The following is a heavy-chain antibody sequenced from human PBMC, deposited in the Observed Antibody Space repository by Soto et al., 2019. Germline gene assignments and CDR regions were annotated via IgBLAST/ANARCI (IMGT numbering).Heavy chain of an antibody. CDR1: GGSFSTYA. D-gene: IGHD5-12*01. CDR3: TAPRTDGYKVPDPSTYYYYGLDV. V-gene: IGHV1-69*06. Sequence: SVKVSCKASGGSFSTYAISWVRQAPGQGLEWMGGIIPIFGTPNYAQKFQGRVTITADRSTSTAYLELNSLRSEDTAVYYCTAPRTDGYKVPDPSTYYYYGLDVWGQGTTVTVSS. J-gene: IGHJ6*02. CDR2: IIPIFGTP.